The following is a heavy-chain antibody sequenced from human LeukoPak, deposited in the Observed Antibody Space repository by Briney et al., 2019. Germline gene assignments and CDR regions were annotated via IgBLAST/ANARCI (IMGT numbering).Heavy chain of an antibody. CDR3: ATMYYYDSSGQTPFDY. D-gene: IGHD3-22*01. J-gene: IGHJ4*02. V-gene: IGHV4-34*01. CDR1: GGSFSGYY. Sequence: SETLSLTCAVYGGSFSGYYWSWIRQPPGKGLEWIGEINHSGSTNYNPSLKSRVTISVDTSKNQFSLKLSSETAADTAVYYCATMYYYDSSGQTPFDYWGQGTLVTVSS. CDR2: INHSGST.